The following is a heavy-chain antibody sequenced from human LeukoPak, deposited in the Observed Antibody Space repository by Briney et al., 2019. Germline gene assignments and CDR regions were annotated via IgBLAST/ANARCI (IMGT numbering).Heavy chain of an antibody. CDR2: ISGSGGST. Sequence: GGSLRLSCAASGFTFSSYAMSWVRQAPGKGLKWVSGISGSGGSTYYADSVKGRFTISRDNSKNTLYLQMNSLRAEDTAVYYCAKDMYYDFWSGPIGWFDPWGQGTLVTVSS. J-gene: IGHJ5*02. CDR1: GFTFSSYA. V-gene: IGHV3-23*01. CDR3: AKDMYYDFWSGPIGWFDP. D-gene: IGHD3-3*01.